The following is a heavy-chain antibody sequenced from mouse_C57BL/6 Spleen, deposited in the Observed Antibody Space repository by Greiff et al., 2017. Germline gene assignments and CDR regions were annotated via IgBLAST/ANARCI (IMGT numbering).Heavy chain of an antibody. J-gene: IGHJ2*01. D-gene: IGHD1-3*01. CDR1: GYTFTDYN. Sequence: EVQLQQSGPELVKPGASVKMSCKASGYTFTDYNMHWVKQSHGKSLEWIGYINPNNGGTSYNQKVKGKATLTVKQYSSKAYMERRSLASEASAVYYWAREWSPYFDYWGQGTTLTVSS. CDR3: AREWSPYFDY. CDR2: INPNNGGT. V-gene: IGHV1-22*01.